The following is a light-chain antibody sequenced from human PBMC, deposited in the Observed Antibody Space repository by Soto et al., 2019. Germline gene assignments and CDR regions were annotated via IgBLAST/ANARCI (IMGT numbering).Light chain of an antibody. V-gene: IGLV2-14*01. CDR3: SSYTSSSNVV. CDR2: DVS. CDR1: SSDVGGYNY. Sequence: QSALTQPASVSGSPGQSITISCTGTSSDVGGYNYVSWYQQHPGKAPKVMIYDVSHRPSGVSNRFSGSKSGNTASLTISGLQAEDEADYYCSSYTSSSNVVFGGGTKLTVL. J-gene: IGLJ2*01.